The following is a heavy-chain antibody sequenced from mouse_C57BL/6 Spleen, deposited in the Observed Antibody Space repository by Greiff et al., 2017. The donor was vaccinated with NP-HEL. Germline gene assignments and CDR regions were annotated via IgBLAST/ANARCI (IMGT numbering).Heavy chain of an antibody. V-gene: IGHV1-81*01. CDR3: ARIIDGYYDGFAY. CDR2: IYPRSGNT. D-gene: IGHD2-3*01. Sequence: VQLQQSGAELARPGASVKLSCKASGYTFTSYGISWVKQRTGQGLEWIGEIYPRSGNTYYNEKFKGKATLTADKSSSTAYMELRSLTSEDSAVYFCARIIDGYYDGFAYWGQGTLVTVSA. CDR1: GYTFTSYG. J-gene: IGHJ3*01.